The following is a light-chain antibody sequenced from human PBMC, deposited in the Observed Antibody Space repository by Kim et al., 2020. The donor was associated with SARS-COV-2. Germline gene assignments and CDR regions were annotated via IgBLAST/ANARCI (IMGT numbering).Light chain of an antibody. CDR3: AAWDDSLKGYV. CDR2: NNY. V-gene: IGLV1-44*01. Sequence: ELTQPPSASGTPGQTVTMSCSGSNSNAGRYIVNGCQPLPETAPKLLIYNNYQRPSGVPGRFAGSKSGTAASLAIGGLQSEDEADYYCAAWDDSLKGYVGGTGTGVT. J-gene: IGLJ1*01. CDR1: NSNAGRYI.